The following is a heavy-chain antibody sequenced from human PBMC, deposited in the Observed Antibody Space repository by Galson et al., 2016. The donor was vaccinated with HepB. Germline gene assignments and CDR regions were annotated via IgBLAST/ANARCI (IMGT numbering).Heavy chain of an antibody. CDR2: TYYRSKWYN. V-gene: IGHV6-1*01. CDR3: ARETVWRGYCSGGSCRENRDGLDI. Sequence: CAISGDSVSSNSAAWNWIRQSPSRGLEWLGRTYYRSKWYNDYAVSVKSRITINPDTSKNQFSLQLNSVTPEDTAVYYCARETVWRGYCSGGSCRENRDGLDIWGQGTMVTVSS. J-gene: IGHJ3*02. D-gene: IGHD2-15*01. CDR1: GDSVSSNSAA.